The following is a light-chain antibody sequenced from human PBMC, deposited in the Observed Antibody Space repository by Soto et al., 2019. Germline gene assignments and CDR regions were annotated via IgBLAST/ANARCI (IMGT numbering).Light chain of an antibody. Sequence: QSVLIQPRSVSGSPGQSVTISCTGTSSDVGHYNFVSWYQHHPGKAPKPMIYRVSQRPSGVPDRFSGSKSGNTASLTISGLQAEDEADYYCHSYDSSLRVVFGGGTKLTVL. CDR1: SSDVGHYNF. CDR2: RVS. CDR3: HSYDSSLRVV. V-gene: IGLV2-11*01. J-gene: IGLJ2*01.